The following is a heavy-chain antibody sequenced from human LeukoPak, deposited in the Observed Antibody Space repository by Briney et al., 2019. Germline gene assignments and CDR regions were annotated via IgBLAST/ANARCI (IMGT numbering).Heavy chain of an antibody. CDR3: AREGDGYNSPIDY. V-gene: IGHV3-21*01. D-gene: IGHD5-24*01. CDR2: ISSSSLYI. Sequence: AGGSLRLSCAASGFTLSTYSLNWVRQAPGKGLEWVSSISSSSLYIYYADSVKGRFTISRDNAKNSLFLQMNSLRAEDTAVYYCAREGDGYNSPIDYWGQGTLVTVSS. CDR1: GFTLSTYS. J-gene: IGHJ4*02.